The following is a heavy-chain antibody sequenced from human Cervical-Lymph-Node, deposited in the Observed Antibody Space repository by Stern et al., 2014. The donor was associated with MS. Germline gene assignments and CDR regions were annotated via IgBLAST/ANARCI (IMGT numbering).Heavy chain of an antibody. J-gene: IGHJ4*02. Sequence: QLQLQESGPGLVKPSQTLSLTCTVSGGSISSGDYYWSWIRQPPGKGLEWIGYIYYGGSTYCNPSLKSRFTISVDTSKNQFSLKLSSVTAADTAVYYCAREGPRTGTLVYWGQGTLVTVSS. CDR3: AREGPRTGTLVY. D-gene: IGHD3/OR15-3a*01. CDR1: GGSISSGDYY. CDR2: IYYGGST. V-gene: IGHV4-30-4*01.